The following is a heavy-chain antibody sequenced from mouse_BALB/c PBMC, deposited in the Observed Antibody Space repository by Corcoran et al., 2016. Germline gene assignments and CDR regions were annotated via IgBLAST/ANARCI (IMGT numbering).Heavy chain of an antibody. J-gene: IGHJ1*01. CDR2: INTYTGEP. Sequence: QIQLVQSGPELKKPGETVKISCKASGYTFTNYGMNWVKQAPGKGLKWMGWINTYTGEPTYADDFKGRFAFSLETSASTAYLQINNLKNEDTATYCCARGPYYGNRDWYFDVWGAGTTVTVSS. D-gene: IGHD2-10*01. CDR3: ARGPYYGNRDWYFDV. CDR1: GYTFTNYG. V-gene: IGHV9-3-1*01.